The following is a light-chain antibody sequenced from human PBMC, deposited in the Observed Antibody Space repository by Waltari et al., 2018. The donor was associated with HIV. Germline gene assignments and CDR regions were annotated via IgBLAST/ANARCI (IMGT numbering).Light chain of an antibody. CDR2: GAS. Sequence: EIVMMQSPATLSVSPGDSATLSCRASQCVSSKLPWYQQKPGQAPVLLIYGASTRATGIPARFSGSGSGTEFTLTISSLQSEDFAVYYCQQYNKWPLTFGGGTKVEIK. J-gene: IGKJ4*01. V-gene: IGKV3D-15*01. CDR3: QQYNKWPLT. CDR1: QCVSSK.